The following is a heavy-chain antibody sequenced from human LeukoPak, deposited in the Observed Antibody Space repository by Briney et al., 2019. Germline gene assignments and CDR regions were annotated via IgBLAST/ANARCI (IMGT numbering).Heavy chain of an antibody. Sequence: GGSLRLSCAASGFTFSTYWMMWVRQAPGKGLEWVSYISSSGSTIYYADSVKGRFTISRDNAKNSLYLQMNSLRAEDTAVYYCAGGPATYYYGSGSYFGAFDIWGQGTMVTVSS. J-gene: IGHJ3*02. V-gene: IGHV3-48*04. D-gene: IGHD3-10*01. CDR2: ISSSGSTI. CDR1: GFTFSTYW. CDR3: AGGPATYYYGSGSYFGAFDI.